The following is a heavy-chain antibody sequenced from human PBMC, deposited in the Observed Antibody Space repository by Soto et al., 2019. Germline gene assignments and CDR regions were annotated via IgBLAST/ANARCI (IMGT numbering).Heavy chain of an antibody. CDR2: ISYDGTKK. V-gene: IGHV3-30*18. CDR3: AKVGSIAVYHYHFALDV. Sequence: QVQLMESGGGVVQPGKSLRLSCVGSGFTFSSYGMHWVRQAPGKGLEWVAGISYDGTKKYYGDSVKGRFSISRDNSRQTVYLQMDSLRAEDTAVYYCAKVGSIAVYHYHFALDVWGQGPTVTFSS. CDR1: GFTFSSYG. D-gene: IGHD6-6*01. J-gene: IGHJ6*02.